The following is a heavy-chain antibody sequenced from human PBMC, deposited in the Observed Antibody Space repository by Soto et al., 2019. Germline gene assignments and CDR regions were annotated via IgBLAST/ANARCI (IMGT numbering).Heavy chain of an antibody. J-gene: IGHJ4*02. CDR1: GYTFTSYG. CDR2: IFAHNGNT. V-gene: IGHV1-18*01. CDR3: ASGWFGEFVYYFDY. Sequence: QVQLVQSGAEVKKPGASVKVSCKASGYTFTSYGISWVRQAPGQGLEWMGWIFAHNGNTNYAQKLQGRVTMTTDTXASTAYMELRSLGSDDTAVYYCASGWFGEFVYYFDYWGQGTLVTVSS. D-gene: IGHD3-10*01.